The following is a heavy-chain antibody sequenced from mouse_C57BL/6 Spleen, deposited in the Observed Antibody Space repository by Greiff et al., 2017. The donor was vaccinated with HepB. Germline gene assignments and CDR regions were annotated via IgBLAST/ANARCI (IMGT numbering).Heavy chain of an antibody. J-gene: IGHJ3*01. Sequence: QVHVKQPGAELVMPGASVKLSCKASGYTFTSYWMHWVKQRPGQGLEWIGEIDPSDSYTNYNQKFKGKSTLTVDKSSSTAYMQLSSLTSEDSAVYYCARGSSGAWFAYWGQGTLVTVSA. CDR2: IDPSDSYT. CDR1: GYTFTSYW. CDR3: ARGSSGAWFAY. V-gene: IGHV1-69*01. D-gene: IGHD1-1*01.